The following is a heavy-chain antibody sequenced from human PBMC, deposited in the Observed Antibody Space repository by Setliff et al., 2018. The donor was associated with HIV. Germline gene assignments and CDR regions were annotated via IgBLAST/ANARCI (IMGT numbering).Heavy chain of an antibody. CDR1: GFTFSTCW. CDR3: AREYYNFWGDSYAFFDY. CDR2: IKQDGSER. V-gene: IGHV3-7*01. Sequence: PGGSLRLSCAASGFTFSTCWMSWVRQAPGKGLEWVANIKQDGSERYYVDSLKGRFTISRDNAKNSLYLQMNSLRAEDTAVYYCAREYYNFWGDSYAFFDYWGQGTPVTVSS. J-gene: IGHJ4*02. D-gene: IGHD3-3*01.